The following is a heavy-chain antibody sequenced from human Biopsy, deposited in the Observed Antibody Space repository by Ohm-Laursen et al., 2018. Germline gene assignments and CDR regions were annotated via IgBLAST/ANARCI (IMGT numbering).Heavy chain of an antibody. Sequence: TLSLPCTVSGGSISSGGSYWSWIRQRPGKGLEWLGYTLNSANTYYNPSLKNLITISGDASKNQFSLKLNSVTAADTAVYYCARGDYFDSNGYFWFDPWGQGTLVTVSS. V-gene: IGHV4-31*01. CDR3: ARGDYFDSNGYFWFDP. CDR1: GGSISSGGSY. D-gene: IGHD3-22*01. CDR2: TLNSANT. J-gene: IGHJ5*02.